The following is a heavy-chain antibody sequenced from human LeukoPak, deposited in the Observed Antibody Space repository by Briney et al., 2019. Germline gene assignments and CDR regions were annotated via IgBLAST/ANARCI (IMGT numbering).Heavy chain of an antibody. J-gene: IGHJ3*02. CDR1: GGSISTYY. CDR3: ARAKRVLITTNDAFDI. V-gene: IGHV4-59*01. Sequence: PSETLSLTCTVSGGSISTYYWSWIRQPPGKGLEWIGYIYYSGSSNYSPSLKSRVTISVDTSKNQFSLRLTSVTAADTAVYYCARAKRVLITTNDAFDIWGQGTMVTVSS. CDR2: IYYSGSS. D-gene: IGHD3-22*01.